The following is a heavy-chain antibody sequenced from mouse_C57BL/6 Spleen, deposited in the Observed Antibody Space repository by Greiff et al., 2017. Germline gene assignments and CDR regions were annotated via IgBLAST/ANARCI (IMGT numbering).Heavy chain of an antibody. Sequence: QVQLQQSGAELVKPGASVKISCKASGYAFSSYWLNGVKQRPGKGLEWIGQIYPGDGDTNYNGKFKGKATLTADKSSSTAYMQLSSLTSEDSAVYFCARGGVYYDYYFDYWGQGTTLTVSS. CDR1: GYAFSSYW. V-gene: IGHV1-80*01. CDR3: ARGGVYYDYYFDY. D-gene: IGHD2-4*01. J-gene: IGHJ2*01. CDR2: IYPGDGDT.